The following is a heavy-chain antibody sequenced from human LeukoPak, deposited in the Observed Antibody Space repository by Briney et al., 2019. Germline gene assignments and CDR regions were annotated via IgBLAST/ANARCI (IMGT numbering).Heavy chain of an antibody. CDR1: GYSFTSYA. CDR2: INAGNGNT. Sequence: ASVKVSCKASGYSFTSYAMHWVRQAPGQRLEWMGWINAGNGNTKYSQKFQGRVTITRDTSASTGYMDLSSLTSEDTAVYYCARTYITMVRGASFDPWGQGTLVTVSS. CDR3: ARTYITMVRGASFDP. J-gene: IGHJ5*02. V-gene: IGHV1-3*01. D-gene: IGHD3-10*01.